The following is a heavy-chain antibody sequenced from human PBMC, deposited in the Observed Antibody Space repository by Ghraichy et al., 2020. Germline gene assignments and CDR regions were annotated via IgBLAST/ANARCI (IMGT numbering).Heavy chain of an antibody. V-gene: IGHV4-34*01. CDR2: INHSGST. CDR3: ARRASSSSGGFDY. D-gene: IGHD6-6*01. Sequence: SETLSLTCAVYGGSFSGYYWSWIRQPPGKGLEWIGEINHSGSTNYNPSLKSRVTISVDTSKNQFSLKLSSVTAADTAVYYCARRASSSSGGFDYWGQGTLVTVSS. J-gene: IGHJ4*02. CDR1: GGSFSGYY.